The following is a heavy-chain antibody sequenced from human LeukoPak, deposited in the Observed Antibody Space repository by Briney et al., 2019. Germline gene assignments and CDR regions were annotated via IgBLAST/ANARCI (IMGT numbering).Heavy chain of an antibody. CDR2: ISSNGGST. CDR1: GFTFSSYA. J-gene: IGHJ6*02. V-gene: IGHV3-64*04. CDR3: ARDLDIVVVPAAIYYYYYYGMDV. Sequence: GGSLRLSCSASGFTFSSYAMHWVRQAPGKGLEYVSAISSNGGSTYYADSVKGRFTIYRDNSKNTLYLQMNSLRAEDTAVYYCARDLDIVVVPAAIYYYYYYGMDVWGQGTTVTVSS. D-gene: IGHD2-2*02.